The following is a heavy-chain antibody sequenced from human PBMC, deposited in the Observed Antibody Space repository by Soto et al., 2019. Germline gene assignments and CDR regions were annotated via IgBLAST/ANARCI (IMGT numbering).Heavy chain of an antibody. V-gene: IGHV3-23*01. CDR1: GFNFGNYA. CDR2: VPYTGAQT. CDR3: AKDWGRIAVAGWTD. D-gene: IGHD6-19*01. J-gene: IGHJ4*02. Sequence: EVQLLESGGGLVQPGGFLRLSCTASGFNFGNYAMGWARQAPGKGLEWLSSLAVPYTGAQTYYADSVAGRLTVSRDDSNNTLYLELNSLRAEDTAVYYCAKDWGRIAVAGWTDWGPGTLVTVSS.